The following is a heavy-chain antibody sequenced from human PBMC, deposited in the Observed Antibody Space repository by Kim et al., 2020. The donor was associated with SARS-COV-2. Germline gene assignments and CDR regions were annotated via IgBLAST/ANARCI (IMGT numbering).Heavy chain of an antibody. J-gene: IGHJ4*01. V-gene: IGHV4-59*13. Sequence: SETLSLTCTVSGGSISVYYWSWVRQAPGKGLEWIGYIFNGGRTNYNPSLKSRVTISVDTSKNQFSLKLSSVTAADTAMYYCARASSYYVIDYWGHGTLVTVSS. D-gene: IGHD1-26*01. CDR3: ARASSYYVIDY. CDR1: GGSISVYY. CDR2: IFNGGRT.